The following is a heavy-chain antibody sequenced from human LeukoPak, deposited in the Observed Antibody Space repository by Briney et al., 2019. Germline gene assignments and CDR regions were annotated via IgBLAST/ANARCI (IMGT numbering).Heavy chain of an antibody. Sequence: SETLSLTCTVSGGSVNYYFWSWIRQPPGKGLEWIGYIHSSGRTNYNPSLKSRVTISIDTSKNQFPLKVNSVTAADTAVYYCAKDGPFDIWGQGTMVIVSS. D-gene: IGHD3/OR15-3a*01. V-gene: IGHV4-59*02. CDR2: IHSSGRT. CDR1: GGSVNYYF. J-gene: IGHJ3*02. CDR3: AKDGPFDI.